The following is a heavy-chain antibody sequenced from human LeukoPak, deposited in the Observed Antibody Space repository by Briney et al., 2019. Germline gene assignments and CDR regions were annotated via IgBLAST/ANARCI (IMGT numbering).Heavy chain of an antibody. D-gene: IGHD7-27*01. CDR1: GFTFGSYA. Sequence: GGSLRLSCAASGFTFGSYAMTWVRQAPGKGLEWVSAIRGSNTNTYYADSLEGRFTVSRDNSKNTLYLQMNSLRAEDTAVYYCAKIPTGEPWYFDLWGRGTLVTVSS. V-gene: IGHV3-23*01. J-gene: IGHJ2*01. CDR2: IRGSNTNT. CDR3: AKIPTGEPWYFDL.